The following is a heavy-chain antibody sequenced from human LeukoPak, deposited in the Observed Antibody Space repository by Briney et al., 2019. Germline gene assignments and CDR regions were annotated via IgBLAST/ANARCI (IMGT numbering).Heavy chain of an antibody. V-gene: IGHV4-4*07. CDR1: GGSFSGYY. J-gene: IGHJ5*02. CDR3: ARDYDGMFDP. D-gene: IGHD3-3*01. Sequence: SETLSLTCAVYGGSFSGYYWSWIRQPAGKGLEWIGRIYTSGSTNYNPSLKSRVTMSVDTSKNQFSLKLSSVTAADTAVYYCARDYDGMFDPWGQGTLVTVSS. CDR2: IYTSGST.